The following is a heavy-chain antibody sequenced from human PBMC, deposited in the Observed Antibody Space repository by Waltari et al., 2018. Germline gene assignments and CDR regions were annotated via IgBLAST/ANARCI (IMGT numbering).Heavy chain of an antibody. Sequence: QVQLQESGPGLVKPSETLSLTCTVSGGSISSHYWSWIRQPPGQGLGWIGYIYYSGSTNYNPSLKSRVTISVDTSKNQFSLKLSSVTAADTAVYYCARELYYGSGSYYGYYYYGMDVWGQGTTVTVSS. CDR2: IYYSGST. V-gene: IGHV4-59*11. J-gene: IGHJ6*02. CDR3: ARELYYGSGSYYGYYYYGMDV. D-gene: IGHD3-10*01. CDR1: GGSISSHY.